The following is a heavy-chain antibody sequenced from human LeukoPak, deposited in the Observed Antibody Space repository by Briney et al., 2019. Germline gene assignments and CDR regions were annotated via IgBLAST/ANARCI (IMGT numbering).Heavy chain of an antibody. CDR1: GFTFSSYA. CDR2: ISGSGVST. D-gene: IGHD6-19*01. V-gene: IGHV3-23*01. CDR3: AKDLGYSSGWYRLYFDY. Sequence: PGGSLRLSCAASGFTFSSYATSWVRQAPGKGLEWVSGISGSGVSTYYADSVKGRFTISRDNSKNTVYLQMNSLRAEDTAVYYCAKDLGYSSGWYRLYFDYWGQGTLVTVSS. J-gene: IGHJ4*02.